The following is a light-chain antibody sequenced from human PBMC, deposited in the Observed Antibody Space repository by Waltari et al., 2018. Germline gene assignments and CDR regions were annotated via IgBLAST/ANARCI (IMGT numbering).Light chain of an antibody. Sequence: QSVLSQPPSASGTPGQRVTISCSGSTYNIGNNFVYWYHQLPGTAPKLLIYRNNQRPSGVPDLFSGAKSGTSASLAISGLRSEDEADYYCASWDGSLGGVIFGGGTKLTVL. CDR2: RNN. CDR1: TYNIGNNF. J-gene: IGLJ2*01. CDR3: ASWDGSLGGVI. V-gene: IGLV1-47*01.